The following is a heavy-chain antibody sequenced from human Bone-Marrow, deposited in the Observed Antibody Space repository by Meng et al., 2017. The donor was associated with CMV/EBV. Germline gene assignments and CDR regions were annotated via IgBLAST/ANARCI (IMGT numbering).Heavy chain of an antibody. J-gene: IGHJ3*02. CDR1: GYTFADYY. CDR2: INPNSGDT. CDR3: ARAFGCSSSTCYGYVFDI. D-gene: IGHD2-2*01. Sequence: ASVKVSCKASGYTFADYYIHWARQAPGQGLEWMGRINPNSGDTHYVQKFQGRVTMTGDTSISTAYMELIRLRSNDTAVYYCARAFGCSSSTCYGYVFDIGGQGTMVTVS. V-gene: IGHV1-2*06.